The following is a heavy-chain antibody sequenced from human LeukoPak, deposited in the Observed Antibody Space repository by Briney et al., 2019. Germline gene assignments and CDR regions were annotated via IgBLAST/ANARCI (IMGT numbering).Heavy chain of an antibody. CDR2: IWYDGSNK. D-gene: IGHD6-25*01. CDR3: ASSPQGGNFDY. V-gene: IGHV3-33*01. J-gene: IGHJ4*02. CDR1: GFTFNSYG. Sequence: PGGSLRLSCAASGFTFNSYGMHWVRQAPGKGLEWVAVIWYDGSNKYYADSVKGRFTISRDNSKNTLYLQMNSLRAEDTAVYYCASSPQGGNFDYWGQGTLVTVSS.